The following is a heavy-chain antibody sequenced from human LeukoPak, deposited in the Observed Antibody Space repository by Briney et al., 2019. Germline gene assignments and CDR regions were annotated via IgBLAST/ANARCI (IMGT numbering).Heavy chain of an antibody. J-gene: IGHJ4*02. D-gene: IGHD1-26*01. CDR3: ARPLQGIVGATGFDY. Sequence: GESLKISCKGSEYSFATYWIAWLRQMPGKGLECMGIIYPSDSDTRYSPSFQGQVTISADKSIKTAYLQWSSLKASDTAMYYCARPLQGIVGATGFDYWGQGTLVTVSS. V-gene: IGHV5-51*01. CDR2: IYPSDSDT. CDR1: EYSFATYW.